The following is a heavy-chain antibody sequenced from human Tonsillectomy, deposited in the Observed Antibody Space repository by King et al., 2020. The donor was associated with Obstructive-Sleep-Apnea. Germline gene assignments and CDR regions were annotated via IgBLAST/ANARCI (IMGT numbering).Heavy chain of an antibody. J-gene: IGHJ4*02. CDR2: ISYEGSNK. CDR3: ARPYNWNDQAPFDY. Sequence: VQLVESGGGVVQPGGSLRLSCAASGFTFSSYAMQWVRQAPGKGLEWVAVISYEGSNKYYADSGKGRFTISRDNSKNTLYLQMNSLRAEDTAVYYCARPYNWNDQAPFDYWGQGTLVTVSS. V-gene: IGHV3-30*04. D-gene: IGHD1-20*01. CDR1: GFTFSSYA.